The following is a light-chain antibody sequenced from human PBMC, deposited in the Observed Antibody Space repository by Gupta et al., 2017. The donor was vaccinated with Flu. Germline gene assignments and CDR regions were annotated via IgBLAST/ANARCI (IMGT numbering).Light chain of an antibody. V-gene: IGLV1-51*02. J-gene: IGLJ2*01. CDR1: SSNIGNNY. CDR2: ENN. Sequence: QSVLTPPPSVSAAPGQKVTISCSGSSSNIGNNYLSWYQQLPGTAPKLLIHENNKRPSGIPDRFSGSKSGTSATLGITGLQTGDEAEYYCGTWDDSLSAVVFGGGTKLTVL. CDR3: GTWDDSLSAVV.